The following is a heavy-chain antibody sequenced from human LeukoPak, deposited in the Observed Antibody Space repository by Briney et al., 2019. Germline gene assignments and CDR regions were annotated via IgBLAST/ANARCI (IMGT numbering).Heavy chain of an antibody. J-gene: IGHJ4*02. CDR3: ARSTSDRVSSPGCDY. CDR1: GFTFSSYS. Sequence: GGSLRLSCAASGFTFSSYSMNWVRQAPGKGLDWVSYISSGSNTIYYADSVKGRFTISGDNAKNSLYLQMNSLRAEDTAVYYCARSTSDRVSSPGCDYWGQGTLVTVSS. D-gene: IGHD2-2*01. CDR2: ISSGSNTI. V-gene: IGHV3-48*01.